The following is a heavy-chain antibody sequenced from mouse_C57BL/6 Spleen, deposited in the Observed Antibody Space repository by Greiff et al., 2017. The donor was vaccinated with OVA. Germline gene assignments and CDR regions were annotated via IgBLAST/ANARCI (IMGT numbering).Heavy chain of an antibody. J-gene: IGHJ2*01. Sequence: EVKLVESGGGLVQPGGSLSLSCAASGFTFTDYYMSWVRQPPGKALEWLGFIRNKANGYTTEYSASVKGRFTISRDNSQSILYLQMNALRAEDSATYYCARYITTPLYYCDYWGKGTTLTVSS. V-gene: IGHV7-3*01. D-gene: IGHD2-1*01. CDR3: ARYITTPLYYCDY. CDR2: IRNKANGYTT. CDR1: GFTFTDYY.